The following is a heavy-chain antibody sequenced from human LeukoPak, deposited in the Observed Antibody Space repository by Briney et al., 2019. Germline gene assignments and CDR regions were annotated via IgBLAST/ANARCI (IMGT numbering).Heavy chain of an antibody. Sequence: ASVKVSCKASGYTFTSYDINWVRQATGQGLEWMGWMDPNSSNTGYAQKFQGRVTITRNTSISTAYMELSSLRSEDTAVYYCAVAGTLGGAFDIWGQGTMVTVSS. D-gene: IGHD6-19*01. CDR2: MDPNSSNT. CDR3: AVAGTLGGAFDI. J-gene: IGHJ3*02. V-gene: IGHV1-8*03. CDR1: GYTFTSYD.